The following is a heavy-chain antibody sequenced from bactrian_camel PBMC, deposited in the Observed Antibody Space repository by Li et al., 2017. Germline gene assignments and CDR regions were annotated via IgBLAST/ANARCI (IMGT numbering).Heavy chain of an antibody. CDR1: GYTTSISTGIQT. V-gene: IGHV3S53*01. CDR2: IGSDGST. CDR3: AADFAAPSVVWVGYCQTYEYNY. J-gene: IGHJ4*01. Sequence: HVQLVESGGGSVRPGGSLRLTCAASGYTTSISTGIQTMAWFRQDSGKEREGVAGIGSDGSTAYADSVKGRFTVSRDNAKNILYLQMNSLGPEDTAMYYCAADFAAPSVVWVGYCQTYEYNYWGQGTQVTVS. D-gene: IGHD5*01.